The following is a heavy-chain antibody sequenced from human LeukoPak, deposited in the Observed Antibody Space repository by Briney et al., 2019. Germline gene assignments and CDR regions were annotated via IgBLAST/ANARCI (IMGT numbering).Heavy chain of an antibody. D-gene: IGHD1-1*01. J-gene: IGHJ4*02. CDR2: ISPSGGST. Sequence: ASVKVSCKASGYTFTSFYVHWVRQAPGQGLEWMGIISPSGGSTSYAQKFQGRVTLTRDTSTSTVYMELSSLRSEDTAVYYCARECIRLEPFDYWGQGTPVTVSS. V-gene: IGHV1-46*01. CDR1: GYTFTSFY. CDR3: ARECIRLEPFDY.